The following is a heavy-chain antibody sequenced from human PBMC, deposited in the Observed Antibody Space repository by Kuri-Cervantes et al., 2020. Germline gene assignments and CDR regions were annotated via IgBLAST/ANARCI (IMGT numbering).Heavy chain of an antibody. D-gene: IGHD1-1*01. J-gene: IGHJ4*02. CDR1: GFSLTTRPVG. CDR3: AQALDGNFDY. CDR2: IYWDDDK. V-gene: IGHV2-5*02. Sequence: SGPTLVKPTQTLTLTCTFSGFSLTTRPVGVGWVRQPPGKALECLALIYWDDDKRYSPSLKSRLTIAKDTSRNQVVLTMTNMDPVDTATYYCAQALDGNFDYWGQGTLVTVSS.